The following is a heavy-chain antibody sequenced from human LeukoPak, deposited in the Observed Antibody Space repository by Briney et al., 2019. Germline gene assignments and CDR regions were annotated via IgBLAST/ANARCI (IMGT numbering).Heavy chain of an antibody. V-gene: IGHV1-69*04. CDR3: ARLVGDADGVPDYYGMDV. CDR1: GGTFSSYA. D-gene: IGHD1-26*01. J-gene: IGHJ6*02. CDR2: IIPILGIA. Sequence: GASVKVSCKASGGTFSSYAISWVRQAPGQGLEWMGRIIPILGIANYAQKFQGRVTITADKSTSTAYMELSSLRSEDTAVYYRARLVGDADGVPDYYGMDVWGQGTTVTVSS.